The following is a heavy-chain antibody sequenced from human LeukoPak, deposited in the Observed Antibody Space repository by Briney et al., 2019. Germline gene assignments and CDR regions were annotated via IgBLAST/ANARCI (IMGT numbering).Heavy chain of an antibody. V-gene: IGHV3-74*01. CDR1: GFTFSSYW. J-gene: IGHJ4*02. Sequence: GGSLRLSCAASGFTFSSYWMHWVRQAPGKGLVCVSRITSDGSSTSYADSVRGRFTISRDNAKNTVYLQLNSLRAEDTAVYYCARDLTGAVFDFWGQGTLVTVSS. CDR3: ARDLTGAVFDF. CDR2: ITSDGSST. D-gene: IGHD1-26*01.